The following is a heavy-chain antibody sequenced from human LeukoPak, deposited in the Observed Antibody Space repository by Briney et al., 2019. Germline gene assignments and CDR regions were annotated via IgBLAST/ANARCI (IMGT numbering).Heavy chain of an antibody. V-gene: IGHV1-69*04. J-gene: IGHJ6*02. CDR3: AREMATIAPSKLHYYYYGMDV. Sequence: ASVKVSCKASGGTFSSYAISWVRQVPGQGLEWMGRIIPILGIANYAQKFQGRVTITADKSTSTAYMELSSLRSEDTAVYYCAREMATIAPSKLHYYYYGMDVWGQGTTVTVSS. D-gene: IGHD5-12*01. CDR2: IIPILGIA. CDR1: GGTFSSYA.